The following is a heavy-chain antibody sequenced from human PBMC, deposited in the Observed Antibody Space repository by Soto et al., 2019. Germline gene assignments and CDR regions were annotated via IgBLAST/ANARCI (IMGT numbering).Heavy chain of an antibody. D-gene: IGHD1-26*01. J-gene: IGHJ4*02. V-gene: IGHV3-72*01. CDR3: ARVSLVGPSGGRYFDY. CDR2: IKNKANSYTT. Sequence: VQLVESGGGLVQPGGSLRLSCAASGFTFSAHYMDWVRQAPGKGLEWVGRIKNKANSYTTEYAPSMEGRFTISRENSQNSLYLQMNSLKTEDTALYYCARVSLVGPSGGRYFDYWGQGSQVAVSS. CDR1: GFTFSAHY.